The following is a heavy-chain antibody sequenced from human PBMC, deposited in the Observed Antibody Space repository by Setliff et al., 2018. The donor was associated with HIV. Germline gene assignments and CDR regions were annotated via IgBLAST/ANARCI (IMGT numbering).Heavy chain of an antibody. D-gene: IGHD2-15*01. J-gene: IGHJ4*02. CDR1: GYTFTGYH. V-gene: IGHV1-2*02. Sequence: GASVKVSCKTSGYTFTGYHMHWVRQAPGQGLEWMGWINPNSGGTIYAQKFQDRVTMTRDTSSSTAYMELRSLTSDDTAVYFCTRDEKRAAGGSLYYFDLWGQGTLVTVSS. CDR3: TRDEKRAAGGSLYYFDL. CDR2: INPNSGGT.